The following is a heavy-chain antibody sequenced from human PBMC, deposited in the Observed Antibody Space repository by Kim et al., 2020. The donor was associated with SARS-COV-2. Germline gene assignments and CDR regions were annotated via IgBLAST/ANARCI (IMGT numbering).Heavy chain of an antibody. CDR3: ARGKSEYFGSGRARSFDL. J-gene: IGHJ2*01. CDR2: ITQTGTT. D-gene: IGHD3-10*01. Sequence: SETLSLTCAVYGRSFSGYYWTWIRQSPGTGLQWIGEITQTGTTNYDPSLRGRVTISVATSQKQFSLTLTSATAADTAIYYCARGKSEYFGSGRARSFDLWGRGSLVTVSS. V-gene: IGHV4-34*01. CDR1: GRSFSGYY.